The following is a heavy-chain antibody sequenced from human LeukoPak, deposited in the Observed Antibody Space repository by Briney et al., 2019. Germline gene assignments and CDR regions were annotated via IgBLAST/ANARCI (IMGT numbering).Heavy chain of an antibody. CDR1: GGSISSYY. CDR2: IYYSAST. Sequence: SETLSLTCTVSGGSISSYYWSWIRQPPGKGLEWIGYIYYSASTNYNPSLKSRVTISVDTSKNQFSLKLSSVTAVDTAVYYCARHMGLGYSYGYPYFDYWGQGTLVTVSS. J-gene: IGHJ4*02. V-gene: IGHV4-59*08. D-gene: IGHD5-18*01. CDR3: ARHMGLGYSYGYPYFDY.